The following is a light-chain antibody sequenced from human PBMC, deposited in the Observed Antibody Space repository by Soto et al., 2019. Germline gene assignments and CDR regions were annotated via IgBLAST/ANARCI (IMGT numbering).Light chain of an antibody. J-gene: IGKJ1*01. Sequence: DIQMPQSPSALSASVGDRVTISCRSSQHIATYLNWYQHKPGKAPKLLVYAASTLQGGVPSRFSGSGSGTDVRLTISRLQPDDFATYYCQRSSTIPRTFGQGTKV. CDR1: QHIATY. CDR2: AAS. CDR3: QRSSTIPRT. V-gene: IGKV1-39*01.